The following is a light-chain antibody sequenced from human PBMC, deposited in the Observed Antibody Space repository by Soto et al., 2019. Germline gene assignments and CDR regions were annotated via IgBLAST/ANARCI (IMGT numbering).Light chain of an antibody. J-gene: IGKJ1*01. V-gene: IGKV1-5*01. CDR3: QQYDSYRT. CDR1: QNVTTW. Sequence: DIQMTQSPSTLSASLGDRVTITCRASQNVTTWLAWYQHKPGKAPKLLLYDVSNLESGVPSRFSGSGSGTESTLTISSLKSDDFATYFCQQYDSYRTFGQGTKVDIK. CDR2: DVS.